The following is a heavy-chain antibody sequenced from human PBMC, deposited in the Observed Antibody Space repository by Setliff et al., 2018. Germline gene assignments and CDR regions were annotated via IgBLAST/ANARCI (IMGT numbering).Heavy chain of an antibody. J-gene: IGHJ4*02. CDR1: GHSISSASY. CDR2: VHHSGAA. Sequence: SETLSLTCTVSGHSISSASYWGWIRQSPGNGLEWIATVHHSGAAPYNPSLKSRLTISVDTSKTQFSLKLSSVTAADTAVYYCAKAGGYNFADWGQGTLVTVSS. CDR3: AKAGGYNFAD. V-gene: IGHV4-38-2*02. D-gene: IGHD1-1*01.